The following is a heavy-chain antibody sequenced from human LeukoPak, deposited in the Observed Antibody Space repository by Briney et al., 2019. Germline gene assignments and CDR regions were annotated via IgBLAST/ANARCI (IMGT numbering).Heavy chain of an antibody. V-gene: IGHV3-23*01. D-gene: IGHD1-20*01. CDR3: AKLILRYNWNGPEDY. J-gene: IGHJ4*02. CDR1: GFTFSSYA. Sequence: PGGSLRLSCAASGFTFSSYAMSWVRQAPGKGLEWVSAISGSGGSTYYADSVKGRFTISRDNSKNTLYLQINSLRAEDTAVYYCAKLILRYNWNGPEDYWGQGTLVTVSS. CDR2: ISGSGGST.